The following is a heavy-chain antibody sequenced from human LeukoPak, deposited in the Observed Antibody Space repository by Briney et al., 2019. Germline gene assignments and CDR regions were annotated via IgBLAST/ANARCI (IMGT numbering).Heavy chain of an antibody. D-gene: IGHD2-21*02. J-gene: IGHJ3*01. Sequence: QSGGSLRLSCAASGFTFSSYRMNWVRQAPGKGLEWVSYISSSSTIYYADSVKGRFTISRDNAKNSLYLQMNSLGGEDTALYYCAKGRWGLTINNFDLWGQGTMVTVSS. CDR3: AKGRWGLTINNFDL. CDR1: GFTFSSYR. V-gene: IGHV3-48*01. CDR2: ISSSSTI.